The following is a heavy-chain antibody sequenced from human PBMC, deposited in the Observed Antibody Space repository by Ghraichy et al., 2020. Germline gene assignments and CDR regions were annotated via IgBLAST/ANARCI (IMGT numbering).Heavy chain of an antibody. CDR2: IWYDGSNK. D-gene: IGHD6-13*01. Sequence: GGSLRLSCAASGFTFSSYGMHWVRQAPGKGLEWVAVIWYDGSNKYYADSVKGRFTISRDNSKNTLYLQMNSLRAEDTAVYYCARDSGQQLGENYFDYWGQGTLVTVSS. J-gene: IGHJ4*02. V-gene: IGHV3-33*01. CDR3: ARDSGQQLGENYFDY. CDR1: GFTFSSYG.